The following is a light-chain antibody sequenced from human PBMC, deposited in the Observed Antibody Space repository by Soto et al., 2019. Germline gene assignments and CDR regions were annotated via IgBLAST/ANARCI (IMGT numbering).Light chain of an antibody. CDR3: GTWDSSLGAGV. CDR1: SSNIGSNL. J-gene: IGLJ2*01. CDR2: DIT. V-gene: IGLV1-51*01. Sequence: QSVLTQPPSVSAAPGQKVTISCSGSSSNIGSNLVAWYQKLPGTAPELLIYDITKRPSGIPERFSGSQSGTSATLGITGLRAGDEADYYCGTWDSSLGAGVFGGGTKVTVL.